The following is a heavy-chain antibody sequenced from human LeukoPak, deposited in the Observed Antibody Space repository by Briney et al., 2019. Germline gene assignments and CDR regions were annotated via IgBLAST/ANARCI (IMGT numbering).Heavy chain of an antibody. CDR3: ASEIIFGSFDY. CDR1: GFTLSSYE. Sequence: GSLRVSCTVSGFTLSSYEMSWIRQAPGRGLEWVSSIDYSGGSSYYADSVKGRFTISRDNSKNTLYLQMNSLRAEDTAVYYCASEIIFGSFDYWGQGTLVTVSS. CDR2: IDYSGGSS. V-gene: IGHV3-23*01. J-gene: IGHJ4*02. D-gene: IGHD3-3*01.